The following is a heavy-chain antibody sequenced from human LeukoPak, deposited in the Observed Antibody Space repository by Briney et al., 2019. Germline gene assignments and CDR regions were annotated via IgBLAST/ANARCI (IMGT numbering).Heavy chain of an antibody. V-gene: IGHV1-69*13. CDR3: AKAPYYYDSSGYYYDY. Sequence: ASVKVSCKASGGTFSSYAISWVRQAPGQGLEWMGGIIPIFGTANYAQKFQGRVTITADESTSTAYMELNSLRAEDTAVYYCAKAPYYYDSSGYYYDYWGQGTLVTVSS. J-gene: IGHJ4*02. D-gene: IGHD3-22*01. CDR1: GGTFSSYA. CDR2: IIPIFGTA.